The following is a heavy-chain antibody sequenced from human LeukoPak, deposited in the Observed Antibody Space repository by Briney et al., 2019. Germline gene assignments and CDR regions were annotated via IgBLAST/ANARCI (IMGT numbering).Heavy chain of an antibody. CDR2: IIPIFGTA. V-gene: IGHV1-69*05. CDR3: ARAASVGAFDI. D-gene: IGHD2-15*01. Sequence: ASVKVSCKASGGTFSSYAISWVRQAPGQGLEWMGGIIPIFGTANYAQKLQGRVTMTTDTSTSTAYMELRSLRSDDTAVYYCARAASVGAFDIWGQGTMVTVSS. J-gene: IGHJ3*02. CDR1: GGTFSSYA.